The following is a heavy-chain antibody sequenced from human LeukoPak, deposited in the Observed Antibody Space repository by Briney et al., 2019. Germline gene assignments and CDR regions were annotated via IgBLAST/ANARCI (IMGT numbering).Heavy chain of an antibody. D-gene: IGHD2-2*01. J-gene: IGHJ4*02. CDR1: GGSFSGYY. CDR2: INHSGST. CDR3: AGGYCSSTSCYSLLDY. V-gene: IGHV4-34*01. Sequence: SETLSLTCAVYGGSFSGYYWSWIRQPPGKGLEWIGEINHSGSTNYNPSLKSRVTISVDTSKNQFSLKLSSVTAADTAVYYCAGGYCSSTSCYSLLDYWGQGTLVTVSS.